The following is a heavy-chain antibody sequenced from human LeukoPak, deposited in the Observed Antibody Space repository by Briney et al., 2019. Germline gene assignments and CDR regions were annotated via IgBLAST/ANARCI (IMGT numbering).Heavy chain of an antibody. CDR1: GGSISSYY. V-gene: IGHV4-59*01. CDR3: ARIPEIAAAGIAFDL. Sequence: SETLSLTCTVSGGSISSYYWSWIRQPPGKGLEWIGYIYYSGSTNYNPSLKSRVTISVDTSKNQFSLKLSSVTAADTAVYYCARIPEIAAAGIAFDLWGRGTLVTVSS. D-gene: IGHD6-13*01. J-gene: IGHJ2*01. CDR2: IYYSGST.